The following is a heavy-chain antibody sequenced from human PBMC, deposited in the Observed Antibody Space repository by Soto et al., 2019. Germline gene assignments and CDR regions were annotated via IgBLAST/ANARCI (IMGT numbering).Heavy chain of an antibody. V-gene: IGHV3-15*07. CDR2: IKSKTDGGTS. CDR3: TTGTTVTTQSIYHHYKMAV. Sequence: PGGSLRLSCAASGFTFSNAWMHWIRQPPGKGLEWVGRIKSKTDGGTSDYAAPVKGRFTISRDDSKNTLYLQMNSLKTEDTAVYYCTTGTTVTTQSIYHHYKMAVWGQGTTVTVSS. D-gene: IGHD4-17*01. CDR1: GFTFSNAW. J-gene: IGHJ6*02.